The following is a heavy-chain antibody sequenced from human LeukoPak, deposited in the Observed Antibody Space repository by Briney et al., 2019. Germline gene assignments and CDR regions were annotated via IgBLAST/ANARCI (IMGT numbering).Heavy chain of an antibody. J-gene: IGHJ4*02. CDR3: ARDSSGWYDY. D-gene: IGHD6-19*01. CDR2: IKEDGSER. Sequence: GGSLRLSCEGSAFIFSGHWMNWVRQTPGKGLEWVASIKEDGSERQYVDSVKGRFTISRDNSKNTLYLQMNSLRAEDTAVYYCARDSSGWYDYWGQGTLVTVSS. V-gene: IGHV3-7*03. CDR1: AFIFSGHW.